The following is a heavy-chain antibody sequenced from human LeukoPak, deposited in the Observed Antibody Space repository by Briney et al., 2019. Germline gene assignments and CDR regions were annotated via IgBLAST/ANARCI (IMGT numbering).Heavy chain of an antibody. CDR2: IQSKTDGGTT. CDR1: GFTFSNTW. V-gene: IGHV3-15*01. Sequence: PGGSLRLSCAASGFTFSNTWMNWVRQAPGKGLEWVGRIQSKTDGGTTEYAAPVKGRFTISRDDSKTTLYLQMNSLKTADTAVYYCATLTVRGVINIWGQGTLVTVSS. J-gene: IGHJ4*02. CDR3: ATLTVRGVINI. D-gene: IGHD3-10*01.